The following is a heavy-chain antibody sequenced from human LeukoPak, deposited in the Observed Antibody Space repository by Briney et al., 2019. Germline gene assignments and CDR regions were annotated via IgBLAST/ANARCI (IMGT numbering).Heavy chain of an antibody. D-gene: IGHD6-13*01. Sequence: PGGSLRLSCAASGFSFSKYWMNWVRQAPGKGLEWVATISQDGSQKYLADFVKGRFTISRDNARNSLYLQMSSLRGDDTAVYYCARSKVVAEAGESWFDPWGQGTRVTVTS. CDR3: ARSKVVAEAGESWFDP. J-gene: IGHJ5*01. CDR1: GFSFSKYW. CDR2: ISQDGSQK. V-gene: IGHV3-7*01.